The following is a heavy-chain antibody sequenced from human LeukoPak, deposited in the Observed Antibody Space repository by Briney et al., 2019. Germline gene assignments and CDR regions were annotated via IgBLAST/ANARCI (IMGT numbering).Heavy chain of an antibody. V-gene: IGHV3-11*01. CDR1: GFTFSDYY. CDR2: ISSSGSTI. Sequence: GGSLRLSCAASGFTFSDYYMSWIRQSPGKGLEWVSYISSSGSTIYYADSVKGRFTISGDNAKNSLYLQMNSLRAEDTAVYYCARDTSPDYYDSSGFDYWGQGTLVTVSS. CDR3: ARDTSPDYYDSSGFDY. J-gene: IGHJ4*02. D-gene: IGHD3-22*01.